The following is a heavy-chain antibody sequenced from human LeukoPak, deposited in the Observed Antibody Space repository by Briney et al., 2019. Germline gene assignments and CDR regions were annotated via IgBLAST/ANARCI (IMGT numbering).Heavy chain of an antibody. V-gene: IGHV1-18*01. CDR3: ARGDYAFDY. CDR2: ISAYNGNT. J-gene: IGHJ4*02. Sequence: LEWMGWISAYNGNTNYAQKLQGRVTMTTDTSTSTAYMELRSLRSDDTAVYYCARGDYAFDYWGQGTLVTVSS. D-gene: IGHD4-17*01.